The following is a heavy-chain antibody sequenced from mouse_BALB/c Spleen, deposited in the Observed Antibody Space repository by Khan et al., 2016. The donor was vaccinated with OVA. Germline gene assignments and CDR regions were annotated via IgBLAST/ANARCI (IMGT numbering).Heavy chain of an antibody. Sequence: EVELVESGGGLVKPGGPLKLSCAASGFTFSNYAMSWVRQTPGKGLEWVATISSGGDYTYYPDRVMGRFSISGANATSTPFLQMSSLRFEDTARYYCARHNDGPLAYWGQGTLVTVSA. D-gene: IGHD1-1*01. CDR1: GFTFSNYA. J-gene: IGHJ3*01. CDR3: ARHNDGPLAY. V-gene: IGHV5-9-3*01. CDR2: ISSGGDYT.